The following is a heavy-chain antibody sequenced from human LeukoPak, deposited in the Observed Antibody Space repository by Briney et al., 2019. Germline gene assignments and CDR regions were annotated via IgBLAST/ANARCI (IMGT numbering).Heavy chain of an antibody. D-gene: IGHD3-16*01. Sequence: GGSLRLSCAASGFTFSSYAMSWVRQGPGKGLEWVGLIRSKVDGGTADYATTVKGRFTISRDDSKNMLYLQMNGLKTEDTAIYYCTKDLPFTAGGVIVHWGQGALVTVSS. V-gene: IGHV3-15*01. CDR2: IRSKVDGGTA. CDR1: GFTFSSYA. J-gene: IGHJ5*02. CDR3: TKDLPFTAGGVIVH.